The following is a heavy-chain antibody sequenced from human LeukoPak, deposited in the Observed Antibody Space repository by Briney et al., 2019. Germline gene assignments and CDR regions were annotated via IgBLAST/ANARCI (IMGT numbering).Heavy chain of an antibody. CDR2: INQDGSDK. V-gene: IGHV3-7*01. Sequence: PGGSLRLSCAASGFSFSTSWMDWVRQAPGKGLEWVANINQDGSDKSYVDSVKGRFTISRDNAKNSLYLQMNSLRAEDTAVYYCARTSSGGSCYLDYWGQGTLVTVSS. J-gene: IGHJ4*02. CDR3: ARTSSGGSCYLDY. D-gene: IGHD2-15*01. CDR1: GFSFSTSW.